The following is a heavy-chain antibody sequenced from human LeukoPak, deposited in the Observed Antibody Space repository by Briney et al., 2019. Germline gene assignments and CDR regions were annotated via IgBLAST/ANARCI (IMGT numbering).Heavy chain of an antibody. J-gene: IGHJ4*02. V-gene: IGHV5-51*01. D-gene: IGHD5-18*01. CDR1: GYSFTSYW. CDR2: IYPGDSDT. CDR3: ARPRIQYSYGSSGAFDI. Sequence: GESLKISCKGSGYSFTSYWIGWVRQMPGKGLEWMGIIYPGDSDTRYSPSFQGQVTISADKSISTAYLQWSSLKASDTAMYYCARPRIQYSYGSSGAFDIWGQGTLVTVSS.